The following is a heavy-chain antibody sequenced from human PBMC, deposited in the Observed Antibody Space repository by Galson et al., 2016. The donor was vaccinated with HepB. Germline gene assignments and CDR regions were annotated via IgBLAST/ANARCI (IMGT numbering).Heavy chain of an antibody. CDR3: AKGSPGIAVPKPLTD. J-gene: IGHJ4*02. D-gene: IGHD6-19*01. Sequence: SLRLSCAASGFTFSSYWMHWVRQAPGKGLVWVSRIRGNGGAPSYADSVRGRFTISRDNAKNTLYLQMNSLRVEDTALYYCAKGSPGIAVPKPLTDWGQGTLVTVSS. V-gene: IGHV3-74*01. CDR1: GFTFSSYW. CDR2: IRGNGGAP.